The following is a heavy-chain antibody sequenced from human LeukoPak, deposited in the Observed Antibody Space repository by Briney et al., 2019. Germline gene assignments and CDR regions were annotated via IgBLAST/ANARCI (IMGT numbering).Heavy chain of an antibody. D-gene: IGHD3-22*01. CDR3: ARDSPYHYDSSGYLDL. CDR2: IIPILGIP. CDR1: GGTFSRWA. Sequence: ASVKVSCKASGGTFSRWAITWLRQAPGQGLEWMGRIIPILGIPDYAQRFQGRVTITADKSTGTAYMELSRLRSEDTAVYYCARDSPYHYDSSGYLDLWGRGTLVIVSS. J-gene: IGHJ2*01. V-gene: IGHV1-69*04.